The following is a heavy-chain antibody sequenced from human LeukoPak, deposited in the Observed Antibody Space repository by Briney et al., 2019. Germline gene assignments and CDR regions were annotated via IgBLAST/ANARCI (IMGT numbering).Heavy chain of an antibody. CDR3: ARWTTMDYDSSGLDAFDI. V-gene: IGHV4-59*11. J-gene: IGHJ3*02. CDR2: IYYSGST. Sequence: PSETLSLTCTVSGGSISSHCWSWIRQPPGKGLEWIGYIYYSGSTNYNPSLKSRVTISVDTSKNQFSLKLSSVTAADTAVYYCARWTTMDYDSSGLDAFDIWGHGTMVTVSS. D-gene: IGHD3-22*01. CDR1: GGSISSHC.